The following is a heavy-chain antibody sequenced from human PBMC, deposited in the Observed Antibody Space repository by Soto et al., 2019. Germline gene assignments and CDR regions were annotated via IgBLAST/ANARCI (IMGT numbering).Heavy chain of an antibody. D-gene: IGHD4-17*01. J-gene: IGHJ4*02. CDR3: ARETLIAVTTSRGYYFDY. Sequence: KASETLSLTCTVSGGSISSYYWSWIRQPPGKGLEWIGYIYYSGSTSYNPSLKSRVTISVDTSKNQFSLKLSSVTAADTAVYYCARETLIAVTTSRGYYFDYWGQGTLVTVSS. CDR2: IYYSGST. V-gene: IGHV4-59*01. CDR1: GGSISSYY.